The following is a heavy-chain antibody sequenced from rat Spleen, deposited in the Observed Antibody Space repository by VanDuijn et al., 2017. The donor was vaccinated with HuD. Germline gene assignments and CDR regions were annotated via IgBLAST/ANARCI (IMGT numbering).Heavy chain of an antibody. Sequence: EVQLVESDGGLVQPGRSLKLSCAASGFTFSNYYMAWVRQAPTKGLEWVASITTGGGNTYYRDSVKGRFTISRDNAKNTQYLQMDSLRSEDTATYYCARKGILRPGGDYFDYWGQGVMVTVSS. D-gene: IGHD1-6*01. V-gene: IGHV5S13*01. CDR1: GFTFSNYY. CDR2: ITTGGGNT. CDR3: ARKGILRPGGDYFDY. J-gene: IGHJ2*01.